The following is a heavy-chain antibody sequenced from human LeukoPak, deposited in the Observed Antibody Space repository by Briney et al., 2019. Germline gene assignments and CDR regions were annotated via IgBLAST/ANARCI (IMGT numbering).Heavy chain of an antibody. Sequence: SGPTLVNPTQTLTLTFTLSGFSLSTSGVGVGWIRQPPGKALEWLALIYWGDDKNYSPSLKSRLTITKDTSKNQVVLTITNMDPADTATYYCAHRRWGDFDYWGQGTLVTVSS. CDR3: AHRRWGDFDY. J-gene: IGHJ4*02. CDR2: IYWGDDK. V-gene: IGHV2-5*02. D-gene: IGHD7-27*01. CDR1: GFSLSTSGVG.